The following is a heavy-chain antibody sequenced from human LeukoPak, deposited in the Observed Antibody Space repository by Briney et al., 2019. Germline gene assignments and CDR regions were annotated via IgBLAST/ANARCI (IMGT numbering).Heavy chain of an antibody. D-gene: IGHD2-15*01. CDR3: AKNGDRGAYCSGGSCYPYYYYYMDV. J-gene: IGHJ6*03. Sequence: GGSLRLSCVASGFTFTTYGMNWVRQAPGKGLEWISSISSTGGTTYYADSVKGRFTISRDKSKNTLFLQVNSLRAEDTAIYYCAKNGDRGAYCSGGSCYPYYYYYMDVWGKGTTVTISS. CDR2: ISSTGGTT. V-gene: IGHV3-23*01. CDR1: GFTFTTYG.